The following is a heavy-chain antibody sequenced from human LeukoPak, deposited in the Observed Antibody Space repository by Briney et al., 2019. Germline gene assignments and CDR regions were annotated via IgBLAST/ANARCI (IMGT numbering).Heavy chain of an antibody. Sequence: GGSLRLSCAASGSTFSSYAMHWVRQAPGKGLEWVAVISYDGSNKYYADSVKGRFTISRDNSKNTLYLQMNSLRAEDTAVYYCARDGMVRGVGFDYWGQGTLVTVSS. J-gene: IGHJ4*02. CDR2: ISYDGSNK. CDR3: ARDGMVRGVGFDY. V-gene: IGHV3-30-3*01. D-gene: IGHD3-10*01. CDR1: GSTFSSYA.